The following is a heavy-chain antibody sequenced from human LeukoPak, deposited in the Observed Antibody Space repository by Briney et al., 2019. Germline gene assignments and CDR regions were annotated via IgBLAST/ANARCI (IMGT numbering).Heavy chain of an antibody. J-gene: IGHJ4*02. CDR3: AKDMSRIAVAGNAFDY. D-gene: IGHD6-19*01. Sequence: PGRSLRLSCAASGFTFDDYAMHWVRQAPGKGLEWVSGIGWNSGSVGYADSVKGRFTISRDNAKNSLYLQMNSLRAEDTAFYYCAKDMSRIAVAGNAFDYWGQGTLVTVSS. CDR2: IGWNSGSV. V-gene: IGHV3-9*01. CDR1: GFTFDDYA.